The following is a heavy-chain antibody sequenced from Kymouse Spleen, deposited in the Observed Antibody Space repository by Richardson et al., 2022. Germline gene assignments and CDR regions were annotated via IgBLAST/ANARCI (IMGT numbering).Heavy chain of an antibody. Sequence: QLQLQESGPGLVKPSETLSLTCTVSGGSISSSSYYWGWIRQPPGKGLEWIGSIYYSGSTYYNPSLKSRVTISVDTSKNQFSLKLSSVTAADTAVYYCARRMVRGVGDWFDPWGQGTLVTVSS. J-gene: IGHJ5*02. D-gene: IGHD3-10*01. CDR3: ARRMVRGVGDWFDP. CDR1: GGSISSSSYY. CDR2: IYYSGST. V-gene: IGHV4-39*01.